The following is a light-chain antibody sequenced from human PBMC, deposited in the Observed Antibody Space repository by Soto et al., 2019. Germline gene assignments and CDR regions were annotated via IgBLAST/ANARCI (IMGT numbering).Light chain of an antibody. V-gene: IGKV3-15*01. CDR2: AAS. CDR1: QSVSSN. Sequence: EIVVTQSPATLSLSPGERATLSFMASQSVSSNLAWYQQKPGRAPRLLIYAASTRATGVPARFSASGSGTDFTLNISRLEPGDFAVYYCQQYGLLPPCTSGQGTKVDIK. J-gene: IGKJ1*01. CDR3: QQYGLLPPCT.